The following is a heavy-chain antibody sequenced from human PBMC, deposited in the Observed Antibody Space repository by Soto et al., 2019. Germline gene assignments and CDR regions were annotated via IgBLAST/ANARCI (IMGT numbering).Heavy chain of an antibody. CDR2: ISDDGSKK. Sequence: QVQLVESGGGAVQPGRSQTLSCAGSGFTFNIFVMHWVRQAPGKGLEWVALISDDGSKKYYADSVKGRFTISRDNSKNTLFLQIHSLRPEDTAVYFCARVSAGYSYGYWGQGTLVTVSS. CDR3: ARVSAGYSYGY. J-gene: IGHJ4*02. CDR1: GFTFNIFV. D-gene: IGHD5-18*01. V-gene: IGHV3-30-3*01.